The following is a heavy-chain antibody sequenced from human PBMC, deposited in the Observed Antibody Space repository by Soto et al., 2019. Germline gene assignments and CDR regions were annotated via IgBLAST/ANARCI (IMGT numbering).Heavy chain of an antibody. D-gene: IGHD1-26*01. CDR3: ASTATSGSYLGGIGY. CDR2: INHSGST. J-gene: IGHJ4*02. CDR1: GGSFSGYY. Sequence: SETLSLTCAVYGGSFSGYYWSWIRQPPGKGLEWIGEINHSGSTNYNPSLKSRVTISVDTSKNQFSLKLSSVTAADTAVYYCASTATSGSYLGGIGYWGQGTLVTVSS. V-gene: IGHV4-34*01.